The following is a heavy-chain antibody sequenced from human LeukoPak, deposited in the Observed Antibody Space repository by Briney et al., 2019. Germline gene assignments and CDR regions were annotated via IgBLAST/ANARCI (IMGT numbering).Heavy chain of an antibody. CDR2: INPNSGGT. CDR3: ARGSDSSVRYGEVDY. CDR1: GYTFTGYY. J-gene: IGHJ4*02. Sequence: ASVKVSCKASGYTFTGYYMHWGRQAPGQGLEWMGWINPNSGGTNYAQKFQGRVTMTRDTSISTAYMELSRLRSDDTAVYYCARGSDSSVRYGEVDYWGQGTLVTVSS. V-gene: IGHV1-2*02. D-gene: IGHD6-19*01.